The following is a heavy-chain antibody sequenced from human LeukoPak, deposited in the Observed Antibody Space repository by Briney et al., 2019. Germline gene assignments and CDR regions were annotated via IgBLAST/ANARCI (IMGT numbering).Heavy chain of an antibody. D-gene: IGHD5-18*01. CDR2: MYYSGRI. J-gene: IGHJ4*02. CDR3: ARLHDGYRYGADY. Sequence: AETLTLTCTVSGGSISSYYWSWIRQPPGKGLEWIWYMYYSGRINYNPSLKSRVTISVDTSKDQFSLKLSPVTAADTAVYYCARLHDGYRYGADYWGQGTLVTAS. V-gene: IGHV4-59*08. CDR1: GGSISSYY.